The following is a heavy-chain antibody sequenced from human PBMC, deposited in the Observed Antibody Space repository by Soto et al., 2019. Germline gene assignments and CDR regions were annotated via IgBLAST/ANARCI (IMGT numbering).Heavy chain of an antibody. Sequence: GGSLRLSCAASGFTFSSYAMSWVRQAPGKGLEWVSAISGSGGSTYYADSVKGRFTISRDNSKNTLYLQMNSLRAEDTAVYYCAKAPFLTTHASYNWFDPWGQGTLVTVSS. CDR3: AKAPFLTTHASYNWFDP. D-gene: IGHD3-9*01. J-gene: IGHJ5*02. CDR1: GFTFSSYA. V-gene: IGHV3-23*01. CDR2: ISGSGGST.